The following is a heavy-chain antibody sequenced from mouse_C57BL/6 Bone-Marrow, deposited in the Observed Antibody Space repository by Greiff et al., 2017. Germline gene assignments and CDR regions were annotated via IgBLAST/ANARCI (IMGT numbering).Heavy chain of an antibody. V-gene: IGHV1-19*01. CDR3: AKGYGNWVFDY. CDR2: INPYNGGT. J-gene: IGHJ2*01. CDR1: GYTFTDYY. Sequence: VQLKESGPVLVKPGASVKMSCKASGYTFTDYYMNWVKQSHGKSLEWIGVINPYNGGTSYNQKFKGKATLTVDKSSSTAYMELNSLTSEDSAVYYCAKGYGNWVFDYWGQGTTLTVSS. D-gene: IGHD2-10*02.